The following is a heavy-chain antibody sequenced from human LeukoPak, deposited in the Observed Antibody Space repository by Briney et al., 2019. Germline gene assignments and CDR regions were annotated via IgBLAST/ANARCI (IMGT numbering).Heavy chain of an antibody. J-gene: IGHJ5*02. V-gene: IGHV5-51*01. CDR3: ARRTYYYDSSGPNWFDP. CDR2: IYPGDSDT. Sequence: GESLKISCKGSGFSFTSYWIGWVRQMPGKGLEWMGIIYPGDSDTRYGPSFQGQVTISADKSISTAYLQWSSLKASDTAMYYCARRTYYYDSSGPNWFDPWGQGTLVTVSS. D-gene: IGHD3-22*01. CDR1: GFSFTSYW.